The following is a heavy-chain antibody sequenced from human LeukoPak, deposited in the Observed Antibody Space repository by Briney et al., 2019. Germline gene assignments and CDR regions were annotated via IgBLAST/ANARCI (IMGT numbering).Heavy chain of an antibody. CDR1: GDSISSGDYY. CDR2: IYTSGST. J-gene: IGHJ3*02. CDR3: ARRPYKYDGSGAFDI. Sequence: PSQTLSLTCTVSGDSISSGDYYWSWIRQPAGKGLEWIGRIYTSGSTNYNPSLKSRVTISVDTSKSQFSLKLTSVTAADTAVYYCARRPYKYDGSGAFDIWGQGTMVTVSS. V-gene: IGHV4-61*02. D-gene: IGHD3-22*01.